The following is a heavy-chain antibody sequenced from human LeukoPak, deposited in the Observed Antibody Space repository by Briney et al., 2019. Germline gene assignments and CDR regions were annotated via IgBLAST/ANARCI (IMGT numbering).Heavy chain of an antibody. J-gene: IGHJ4*02. D-gene: IGHD5-18*01. V-gene: IGHV1-2*02. CDR2: INPNSGGT. CDR1: GYTFTGYY. CDR3: ATIFGIVDTAMLDY. Sequence: PGASVKVSCKASGYTFTGYYMHWVRQAPGQGLEWMGWINPNSGGTNYAQKFQGRVTMTRDTSISTAYMELSRLRSDDTAVYYCATIFGIVDTAMLDYWGQGTLVTVSS.